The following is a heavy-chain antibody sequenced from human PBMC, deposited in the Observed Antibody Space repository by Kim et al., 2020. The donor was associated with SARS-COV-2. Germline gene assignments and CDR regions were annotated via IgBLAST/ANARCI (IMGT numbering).Heavy chain of an antibody. CDR2: SEQ. J-gene: IGHJ1*01. D-gene: IGHD3-3*01. V-gene: IGHV3-7*03. Sequence: SEQYDADSVKGRFNISRDNASNSLFLQMDRLGAEDTAIYYCSRDTNLQKWGQGTLVTVSS. CDR3: SRDTNLQK.